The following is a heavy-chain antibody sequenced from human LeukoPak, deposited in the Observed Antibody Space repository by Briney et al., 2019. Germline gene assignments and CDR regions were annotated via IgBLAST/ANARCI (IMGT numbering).Heavy chain of an antibody. J-gene: IGHJ4*02. D-gene: IGHD5-24*01. CDR2: ISSLGSTI. CDR1: GFTFSTYS. V-gene: IGHV3-48*01. Sequence: GGSLRLSCAASGFTFSTYSMNWVRQAPGKGLEWVSYISSLGSTIYYADSVKGRFTIFRDNAKNSLYLRMDGLRAEDTAVYYCARGEQEMATMSIDYWGQGTLVTVSS. CDR3: ARGEQEMATMSIDY.